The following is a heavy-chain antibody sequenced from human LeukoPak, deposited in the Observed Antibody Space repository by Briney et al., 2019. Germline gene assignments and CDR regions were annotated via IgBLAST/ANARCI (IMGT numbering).Heavy chain of an antibody. D-gene: IGHD5-24*01. CDR3: AKGRRVRRWLQSGGYFDY. J-gene: IGHJ4*02. CDR2: ISGSAGST. CDR1: GFTFSSFW. V-gene: IGHV3-23*01. Sequence: GGSLRLSCAASGFTFSSFWMTWVRQAPGKGLEWVSGISGSAGSTYYADSVKGRFTISRDNSKNTLYLQMNSLRAEDTAVYYCAKGRRVRRWLQSGGYFDYWGQGTLVTVSS.